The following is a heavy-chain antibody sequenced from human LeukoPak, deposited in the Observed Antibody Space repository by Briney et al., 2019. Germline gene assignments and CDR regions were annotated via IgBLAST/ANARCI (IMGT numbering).Heavy chain of an antibody. V-gene: IGHV1-46*01. CDR2: INPSGGST. D-gene: IGHD6-13*01. J-gene: IGHJ4*02. Sequence: ASVKVSCKAFGYAFTSNYMHWVRQAPGQGPEWMGIINPSGGSTSYAQKFQGRVTMTRDTSISTAYMELSRLRSDDTAVYYCARLAGTEDAAFDYWGQGTLVTVSS. CDR3: ARLAGTEDAAFDY. CDR1: GYAFTSNY.